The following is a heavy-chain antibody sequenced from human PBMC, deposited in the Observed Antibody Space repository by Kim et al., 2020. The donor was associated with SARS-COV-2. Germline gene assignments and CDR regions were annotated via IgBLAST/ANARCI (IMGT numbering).Heavy chain of an antibody. J-gene: IGHJ6*02. CDR2: ISSSGGST. CDR1: GFTFSSYG. Sequence: GGSLRLSCAASGFTFSSYGMNWVRQAPGKGLDWVSGISSSGGSTYYADSVKGRFTISRDNSKTTLYLQMNSLRAEDTAVYYCAKCGNGSDPRINDYYGMDVWGQGTTVTVSS. V-gene: IGHV3-23*01. CDR3: AKCGNGSDPRINDYYGMDV. D-gene: IGHD3-10*01.